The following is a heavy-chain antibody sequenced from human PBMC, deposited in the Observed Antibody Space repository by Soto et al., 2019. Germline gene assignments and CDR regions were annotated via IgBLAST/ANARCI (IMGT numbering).Heavy chain of an antibody. CDR1: GFTFSSYG. CDR2: ISYDGSNK. Sequence: GGSLRLSCAASGFTFSSYGMHWVRQAPGKGLEWVAVISYDGSNKYYADSVKGRFTIFRDNSKNTLYLQMNSLRAEDTAVYYCAKDGDVGRNGMDVWGQGTTVTVAS. V-gene: IGHV3-30*18. J-gene: IGHJ6*02. CDR3: AKDGDVGRNGMDV. D-gene: IGHD3-10*01.